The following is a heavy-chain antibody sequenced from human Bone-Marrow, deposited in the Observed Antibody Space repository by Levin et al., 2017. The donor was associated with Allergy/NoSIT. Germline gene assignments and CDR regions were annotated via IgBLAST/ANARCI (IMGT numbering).Heavy chain of an antibody. D-gene: IGHD3-22*01. Sequence: GESLKISCAASGFTFSSYGMHWVRQAPGKGLEWVAVIWYDGSNKYYADSVKGRFTISRDNSKNTLYLQMNSLRAEDTAVYYCARGYETYYYDSSGYGVDYWGQGTLVTVSS. J-gene: IGHJ4*02. CDR2: IWYDGSNK. CDR3: ARGYETYYYDSSGYGVDY. V-gene: IGHV3-33*01. CDR1: GFTFSSYG.